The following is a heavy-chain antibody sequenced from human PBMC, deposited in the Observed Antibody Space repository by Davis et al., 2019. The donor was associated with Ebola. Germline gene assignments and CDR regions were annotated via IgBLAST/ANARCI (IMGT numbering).Heavy chain of an antibody. D-gene: IGHD7-27*01. CDR1: GYTFTGDY. CDR3: ARDRSKLGRGGAFDY. V-gene: IGHV1-2*02. J-gene: IGHJ4*02. CDR2: VNPSSGDT. Sequence: AASVKVSCKASGYTFTGDYMHWVRQAPGQGLEWMGWVNPSSGDTRYAQKFQGRVTMTRDTSIKTAYMGLGGLTSDDTALYYCARDRSKLGRGGAFDYWGQGTLVTVSS.